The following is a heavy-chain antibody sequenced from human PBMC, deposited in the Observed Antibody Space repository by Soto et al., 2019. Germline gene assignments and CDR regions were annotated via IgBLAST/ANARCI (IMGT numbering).Heavy chain of an antibody. J-gene: IGHJ5*02. CDR2: ISGSGGGT. CDR3: AKVTIVVVPVAMPGWFDP. CDR1: GSTFITSA. Sequence: EVQLLESGGGLVQPGGSLRLSCAASGSTFITSAISWVRQAPGKGLEWVSAISGSGGGTYYADSVKGRFTISRDNSKNTLYLQMNSLRAEDTAVYYCAKVTIVVVPVAMPGWFDPWGQGTLVTVSS. V-gene: IGHV3-23*01. D-gene: IGHD2-2*01.